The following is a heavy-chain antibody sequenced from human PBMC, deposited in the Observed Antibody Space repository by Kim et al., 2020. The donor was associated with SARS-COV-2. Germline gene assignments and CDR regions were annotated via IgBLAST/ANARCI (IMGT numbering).Heavy chain of an antibody. Sequence: SETLSLTCAVYGGSFSGYYWSWIRQPPGKGLEWIGEINHSGSTNYNPSLKSRVTISVDTSKNQFSLKLSSVTAADTAVYYCARERSGYSYGSYYYYMDV. D-gene: IGHD5-18*01. CDR2: INHSGST. V-gene: IGHV4-34*01. CDR3: ARERSGYSYGSYYYYMDV. CDR1: GGSFSGYY. J-gene: IGHJ6*03.